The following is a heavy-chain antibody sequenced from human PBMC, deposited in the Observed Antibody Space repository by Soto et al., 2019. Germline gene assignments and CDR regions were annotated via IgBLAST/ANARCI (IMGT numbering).Heavy chain of an antibody. V-gene: IGHV1-69*13. CDR3: SCYSPDAFDI. Sequence: SVKVSCKASGGTFSSYAISWVRQAPGQGLEWMGGIIPIFGTANYAQKFQGRVTITADESTSTAYMELRSLRSDDTAVYYCSCYSPDAFDIWGQGTMVTV. CDR1: GGTFSSYA. J-gene: IGHJ3*02. CDR2: IIPIFGTA. D-gene: IGHD2-15*01.